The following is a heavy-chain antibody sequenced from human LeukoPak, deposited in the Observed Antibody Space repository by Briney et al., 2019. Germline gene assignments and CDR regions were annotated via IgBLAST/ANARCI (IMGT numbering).Heavy chain of an antibody. CDR1: RYTFTGYY. CDR3: ASDGHPGDSSGYPHNYYYYGMDV. Sequence: ASVKVSCKASRYTFTGYYMHWVRQAPGQGLEWMGWINPNSGGINYAQKFQGRVTMTRDTSISTAYMELSRLRSDDTAVYYCASDGHPGDSSGYPHNYYYYGMDVWGQGTTVTLSS. D-gene: IGHD3-22*01. V-gene: IGHV1-2*02. J-gene: IGHJ6*02. CDR2: INPNSGGI.